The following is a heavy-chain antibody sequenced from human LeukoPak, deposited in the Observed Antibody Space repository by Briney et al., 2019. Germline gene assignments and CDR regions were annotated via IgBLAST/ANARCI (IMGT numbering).Heavy chain of an antibody. V-gene: IGHV2-70*11. CDR3: ARTPGIAVAGQPGGYFDY. D-gene: IGHD6-19*01. Sequence: SGPTLVNPTQTLTLTCTFSGFPLSTSGMCVSWIRQPPGKALEWLARIDWDDDKYYSTSLKTRLTISKDTSKNQVVLTMTNMDPVDTATYYCARTPGIAVAGQPGGYFDYWGQGTLVTVSS. CDR1: GFPLSTSGMC. CDR2: IDWDDDK. J-gene: IGHJ4*02.